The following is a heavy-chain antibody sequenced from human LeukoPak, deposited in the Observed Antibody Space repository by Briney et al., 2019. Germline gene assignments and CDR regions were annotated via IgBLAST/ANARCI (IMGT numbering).Heavy chain of an antibody. V-gene: IGHV1-18*04. CDR1: AYTFTSYG. D-gene: IGHD3-10*01. J-gene: IGHJ3*02. CDR3: ARVFRGGAFDI. CDR2: ISAYNGNT. Sequence: ASVKVSCKASAYTFTSYGISWVRRAPGQGLEWMGWISAYNGNTNFAEKLQGRVTMTTDTSTSTAYMELRCLRFDDTGVYYCARVFRGGAFDIWGQGTMVTVSS.